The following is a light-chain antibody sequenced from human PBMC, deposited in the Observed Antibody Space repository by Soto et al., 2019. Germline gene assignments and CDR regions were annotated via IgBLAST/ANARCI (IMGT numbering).Light chain of an antibody. Sequence: QSALTQPASVSGSPGQSITISCTGTSSDVGAYNYVSWYQQHPGKAPKLMIYDVTNRPSGVSNRFSGSKSGYTASLTISGHQAEDEADYYCSSYTTSSTYVFGTGTKLTVL. CDR1: SSDVGAYNY. CDR3: SSYTTSSTYV. J-gene: IGLJ1*01. V-gene: IGLV2-14*03. CDR2: DVT.